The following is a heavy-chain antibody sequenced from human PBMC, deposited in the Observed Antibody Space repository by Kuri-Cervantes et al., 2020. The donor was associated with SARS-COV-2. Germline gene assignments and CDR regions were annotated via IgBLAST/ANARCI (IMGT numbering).Heavy chain of an antibody. Sequence: LSLTCAASGFTFSRYWMSWVRQAPGKGLEWVANIKQDGSEKYYVDSVKGRFTISRDNAKNSLYLQMNSQRAEDTAVYYCASGGDCSSTSCYRAEVNWGQGTLVTVFS. CDR1: GFTFSRYW. J-gene: IGHJ4*02. CDR2: IKQDGSEK. D-gene: IGHD2-2*02. V-gene: IGHV3-7*01. CDR3: ASGGDCSSTSCYRAEVN.